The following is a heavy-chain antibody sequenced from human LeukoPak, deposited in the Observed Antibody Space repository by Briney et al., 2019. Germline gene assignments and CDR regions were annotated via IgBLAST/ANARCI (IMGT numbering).Heavy chain of an antibody. D-gene: IGHD5-12*01. Sequence: PGGSLRLSCAASGFTFSSYSMNWVRQAPGQGLEWVSYISNSGDTIYYADSVKGRFTISRDNAKNSLYLQMNSLRDEDTAVYYCARDPAYDGYHFDYWGEGTLVTVSS. V-gene: IGHV3-48*02. J-gene: IGHJ4*02. CDR2: ISNSGDTI. CDR1: GFTFSSYS. CDR3: ARDPAYDGYHFDY.